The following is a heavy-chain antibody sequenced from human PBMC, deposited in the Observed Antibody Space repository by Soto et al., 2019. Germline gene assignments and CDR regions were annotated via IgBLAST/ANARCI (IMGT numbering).Heavy chain of an antibody. CDR2: ISAYNGNT. J-gene: IGHJ5*02. D-gene: IGHD3-10*01. Sequence: QVQLVQSGAEVRKPGASVKVSCKASGYTFTSYGNSWVRQAPGQGLEWMGWISAYNGNTNYAQKLQGRVTMTTDTSTSTAYMELRSLRSDDTAVYYCARDADGVITQPAWFDPWGQGTLVTVSS. CDR1: GYTFTSYG. V-gene: IGHV1-18*01. CDR3: ARDADGVITQPAWFDP.